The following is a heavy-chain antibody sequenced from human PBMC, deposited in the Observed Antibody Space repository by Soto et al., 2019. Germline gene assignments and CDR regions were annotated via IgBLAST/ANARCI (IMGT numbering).Heavy chain of an antibody. CDR1: GGSISNKY. D-gene: IGHD6-19*01. Sequence: SETLSLTCTGSGGSISNKYWSWIRQPAGKGLEWIGRMSSSGVTNYSPSFKSRVTMSVDMSKNQFSLKLSSVTATDAAVYYCARALDSSGWYGDDAFDIWGQGTMVTVXS. CDR2: MSSSGVT. CDR3: ARALDSSGWYGDDAFDI. V-gene: IGHV4-4*07. J-gene: IGHJ3*02.